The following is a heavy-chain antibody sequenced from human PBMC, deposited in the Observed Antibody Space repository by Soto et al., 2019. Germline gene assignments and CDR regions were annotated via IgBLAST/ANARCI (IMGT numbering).Heavy chain of an antibody. J-gene: IGHJ4*02. Sequence: VRQAPGKGLEWVSAISGSGGSTYYADSVKGRFTISRDNSKNTLYLQMNSLRAEDTAVYYCAKVSRPRSIDYWGQGTLVTVSS. CDR2: ISGSGGST. V-gene: IGHV3-23*01. CDR3: AKVSRPRSIDY.